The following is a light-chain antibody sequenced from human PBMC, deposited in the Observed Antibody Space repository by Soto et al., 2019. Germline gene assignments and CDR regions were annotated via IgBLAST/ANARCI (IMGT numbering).Light chain of an antibody. Sequence: EIVLTQSPGTLSLSPGDRATLSCRASQSVSSDYVAWYQHKPGQTPNVLIYRASIRATGIPDRFSGSGSGTDFTLTMSRLEPADFAVYYCQQYGASPLTFGGGTKVEIK. CDR2: RAS. V-gene: IGKV3-20*01. J-gene: IGKJ4*01. CDR3: QQYGASPLT. CDR1: QSVSSDY.